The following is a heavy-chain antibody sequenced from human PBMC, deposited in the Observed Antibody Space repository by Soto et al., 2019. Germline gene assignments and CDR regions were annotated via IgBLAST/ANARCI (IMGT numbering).Heavy chain of an antibody. V-gene: IGHV3-72*01. CDR2: RRNRANGYTT. D-gene: IGHD1-7*01. CDR1: GFTFSDHY. CDR3: VRDLTATGTYYFDL. Sequence: EVYLVESGGGSVQPGGSLSLSCAASGFTFSDHYMNWVRQAPGKGLEWVGRRRNRANGYTTEYAASVKGRFTISRDDSKNSLYLQMSYLETEDTAIYYCVRDLTATGTYYFDLWGQGTLVTVSS. J-gene: IGHJ4*02.